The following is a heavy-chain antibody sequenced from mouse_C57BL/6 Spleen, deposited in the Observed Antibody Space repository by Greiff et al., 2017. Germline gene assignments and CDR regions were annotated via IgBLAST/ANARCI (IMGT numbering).Heavy chain of an antibody. CDR1: GYTFTSYW. J-gene: IGHJ2*01. Sequence: QVQLQQPGTELVKPGASVKLSCKASGYTFTSYWMHWVKQRPGQGLEWIGNINPGNGGTNYNEKFKSKATLTVDKSSSTAYMQLSSLTAEDSAVYYGARWGYYDSLDYWGQGTTLTVSS. D-gene: IGHD1-1*01. CDR2: INPGNGGT. CDR3: ARWGYYDSLDY. V-gene: IGHV1-53*01.